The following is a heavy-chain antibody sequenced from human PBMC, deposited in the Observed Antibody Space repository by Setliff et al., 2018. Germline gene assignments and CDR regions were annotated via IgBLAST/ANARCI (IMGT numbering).Heavy chain of an antibody. CDR3: TRVGRQLVYYYYGMDV. V-gene: IGHV3-15*03. J-gene: IGHJ6*02. D-gene: IGHD6-13*01. CDR1: GFTSSNAW. Sequence: LRLSCAASGFTSSNAWMSWVRQAPGKGLEWVGRIKSKAYGGTTEYAASVKGRFTISRDDSKSIAYLQMNSLKTEDTAVYYCTRVGRQLVYYYYGMDVWGQGTTVTVSS. CDR2: IKSKAYGGTT.